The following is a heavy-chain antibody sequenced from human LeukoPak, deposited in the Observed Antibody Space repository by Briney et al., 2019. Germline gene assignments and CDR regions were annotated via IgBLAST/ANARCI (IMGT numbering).Heavy chain of an antibody. CDR2: IYYSGST. CDR1: GGSISSYY. V-gene: IGHV4-59*08. Sequence: KSSETLSLTCTVSGGSISSYYWSWIRQPPGKGLEWIGYIYYSGSTNYNPSLKSRVTISVDTSKNQFSLKLSSVTAADTAVYYCASNYYDSSGYYPFDYWGQGTLVTVSS. D-gene: IGHD3-22*01. J-gene: IGHJ4*02. CDR3: ASNYYDSSGYYPFDY.